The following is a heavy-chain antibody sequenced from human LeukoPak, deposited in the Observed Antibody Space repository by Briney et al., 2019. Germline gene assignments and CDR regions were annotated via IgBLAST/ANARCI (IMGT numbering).Heavy chain of an antibody. CDR1: GYSISSYS. V-gene: IGHV4-4*07. CDR2: IYTSGST. D-gene: IGHD6-25*01. CDR3: AREGQRVNYYFDY. Sequence: PSETLSLTCTVSGYSISSYSWSWIRLPAGKGLEWIGRIYTSGSTNYNPSLKSRVTISVDKSKNQISLKLTSVTAADAAVYYCAREGQRVNYYFDYWGLGTLVTVSS. J-gene: IGHJ4*02.